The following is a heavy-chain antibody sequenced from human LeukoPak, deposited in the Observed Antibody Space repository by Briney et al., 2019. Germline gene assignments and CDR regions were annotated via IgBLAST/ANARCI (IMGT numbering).Heavy chain of an antibody. V-gene: IGHV3-66*01. CDR2: IYSVGST. J-gene: IGHJ4*02. CDR1: GFTVSNNY. CDR3: AGSLAYCGGDCRLGDY. Sequence: GGSLRLSCAASGFTVSNNYMGWVRQAPARGLEWVSVIYSVGSTYYADSVRGRFTISRDSSKNTLYLQMKSLRVEDTAVYYCAGSLAYCGGDCRLGDYWGQGTLVTVSS. D-gene: IGHD2-21*02.